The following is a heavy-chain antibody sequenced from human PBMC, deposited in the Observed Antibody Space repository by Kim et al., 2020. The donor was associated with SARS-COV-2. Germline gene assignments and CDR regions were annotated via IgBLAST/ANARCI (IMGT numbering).Heavy chain of an antibody. Sequence: SETLSLTCTVSGGSIRSGAYYWSWIRQHPGKGLEWIGYIYYSGSTYYNPSLKSRVTISVDTSKNQFSLRLRSVTAADTAVYYCAREGRVTPDGMDVWGQGTTVTVSS. CDR1: GGSIRSGAYY. CDR2: IYYSGST. D-gene: IGHD2-21*02. J-gene: IGHJ6*02. CDR3: AREGRVTPDGMDV. V-gene: IGHV4-31*03.